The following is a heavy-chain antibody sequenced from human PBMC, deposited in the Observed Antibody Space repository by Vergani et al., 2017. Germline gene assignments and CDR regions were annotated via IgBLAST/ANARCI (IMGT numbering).Heavy chain of an antibody. CDR2: ITPFFPTG. D-gene: IGHD3-10*01. V-gene: IGHV1-69*12. CDR1: GGTFNIYS. J-gene: IGHJ6*02. CDR3: ARDPAGEFPGGMDV. Sequence: QVQLVQSGAEVKKPGSSVKVSCKASGGTFNIYSVSWLRQAPGQGPEWMGGITPFFPTGHYAQKFQGRVTITADESATTVYMELSSLRSEDTAVYYCARDPAGEFPGGMDVWGQGTTVTVSS.